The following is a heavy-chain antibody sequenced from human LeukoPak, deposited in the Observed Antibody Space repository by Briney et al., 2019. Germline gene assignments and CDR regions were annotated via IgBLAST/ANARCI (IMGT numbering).Heavy chain of an antibody. CDR2: IVVGSGNT. V-gene: IGHV1-58*02. Sequence: VKVSCKASGFTFTSSAMQWVRQARGQRLEWIGWIVVGSGNTNYAQKFQERVTITRDTSISTAYMELSRLRSDDTAVYYCAREYCSSTSCYLSKSYFDPWGQGTLVTVSS. CDR3: AREYCSSTSCYLSKSYFDP. D-gene: IGHD2-2*01. CDR1: GFTFTSSA. J-gene: IGHJ5*02.